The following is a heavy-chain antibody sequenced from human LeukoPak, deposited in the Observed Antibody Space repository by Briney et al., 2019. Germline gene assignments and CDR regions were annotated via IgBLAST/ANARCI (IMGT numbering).Heavy chain of an antibody. J-gene: IGHJ5*02. V-gene: IGHV1-24*01. CDR3: ATAAFQLLYDSSGYYLGT. Sequence: ASVKVSCKVSGYTLTELSMHWVRQAPGKGLEWMGGFDPEDGETIYAQKFQGRVTMTEDTSTDTAYMELSRLRSADTAVYYCATAAFQLLYDSSGYYLGTWGQGTLVTLSS. CDR2: FDPEDGET. D-gene: IGHD3-22*01. CDR1: GYTLTELS.